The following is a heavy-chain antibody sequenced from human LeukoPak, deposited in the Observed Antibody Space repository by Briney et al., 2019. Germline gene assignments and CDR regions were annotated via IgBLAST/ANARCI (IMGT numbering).Heavy chain of an antibody. CDR3: ARLGYSYGYGAFDI. CDR1: GFTFSSYS. CDR2: ISSSSSYI. D-gene: IGHD5-18*01. Sequence: GGSLRLSCAASGFTFSSYSMNWVRQAPEKGLEWGSSISSSSSYIYYADAVKGRFTISRDNAKNSLYLQMNSLRAEDTAVYYCARLGYSYGYGAFDIWGQGTMVTVSS. J-gene: IGHJ3*02. V-gene: IGHV3-21*01.